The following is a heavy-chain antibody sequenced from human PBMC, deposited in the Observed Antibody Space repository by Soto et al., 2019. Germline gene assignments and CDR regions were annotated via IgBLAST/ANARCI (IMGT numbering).Heavy chain of an antibody. V-gene: IGHV1-69*12. CDR3: ARDKDRLQLGGNYSSFLDV. CDR1: GGTFSTSA. J-gene: IGHJ6*02. CDR2: IMPVFPTP. Sequence: QVQLVQSGAEVKKPGSSVKVSCKASGGTFSTSAISWVRQAPGQGLEWVGGIMPVFPTPDYAQKFQGRVTITADESTTTAYLELTSLRTDDTAVYYCARDKDRLQLGGNYSSFLDVWGQGTAITVSS. D-gene: IGHD1-7*01.